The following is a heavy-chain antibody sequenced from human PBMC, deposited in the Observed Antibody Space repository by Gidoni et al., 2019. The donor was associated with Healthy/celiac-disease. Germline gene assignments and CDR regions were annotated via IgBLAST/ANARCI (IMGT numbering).Heavy chain of an antibody. V-gene: IGHV3-7*01. CDR1: GFPLRRYW. J-gene: IGHJ4*02. Sequence: EVQLVESGGGLVQPGGSLRLSCSASGFPLRRYWMSWVRKAPGKGLEWVANIKQDGSEKYYVDSVKGRFTISRDNAKNSLYLQMNSLRAEDKAVYYCAGEMATISWGQGTLVTVSS. CDR3: AGEMATIS. D-gene: IGHD5-12*01. CDR2: IKQDGSEK.